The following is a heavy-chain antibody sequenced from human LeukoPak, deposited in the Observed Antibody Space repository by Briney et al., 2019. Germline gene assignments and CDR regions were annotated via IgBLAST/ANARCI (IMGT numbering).Heavy chain of an antibody. CDR1: GDSMSDYY. V-gene: IGHV4-59*01. CDR3: ARVVYSGYDFRGAMDV. D-gene: IGHD5-12*01. Sequence: PSETLSLTCSVSGDSMSDYYWTWIRQPPGKGLEWIGYIYYTGSTNHNPSLKSRVTISVDTSKNQFSLKLSSVTAADTAVYYCARVVYSGYDFRGAMDVWGKGTTVTVSS. J-gene: IGHJ6*03. CDR2: IYYTGST.